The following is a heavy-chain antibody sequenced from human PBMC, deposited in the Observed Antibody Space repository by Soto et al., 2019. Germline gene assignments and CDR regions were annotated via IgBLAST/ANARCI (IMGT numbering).Heavy chain of an antibody. D-gene: IGHD3-10*01. Sequence: QVQLVQSGAEVKKPGASVKVSCKASGYTFTSYGISWVRQAPGQGLEWMGWISAYNGNTNYAQKHQGRVTMTKDTSKSTAYMELRSLRSEDTAVYDCARVGTMVRGVNSGRDAFDIWGQGTMVTFSS. CDR2: ISAYNGNT. CDR1: GYTFTSYG. J-gene: IGHJ3*02. V-gene: IGHV1-18*01. CDR3: ARVGTMVRGVNSGRDAFDI.